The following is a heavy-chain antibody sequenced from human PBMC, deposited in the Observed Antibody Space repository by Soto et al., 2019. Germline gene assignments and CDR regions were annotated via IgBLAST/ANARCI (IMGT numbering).Heavy chain of an antibody. Sequence: ASVKVSCKASGYTFTGYYMHWVRQAPGQGLEWMGWINPNSGGTNYAQKFQGWVTMTRDTSISTAYMELSRLRSDDTAVYYCARGEAPRAYCSSTSCLPSYYYYYGMDVWGQGTRSPSP. V-gene: IGHV1-2*04. CDR3: ARGEAPRAYCSSTSCLPSYYYYYGMDV. CDR2: INPNSGGT. CDR1: GYTFTGYY. D-gene: IGHD2-2*01. J-gene: IGHJ6*02.